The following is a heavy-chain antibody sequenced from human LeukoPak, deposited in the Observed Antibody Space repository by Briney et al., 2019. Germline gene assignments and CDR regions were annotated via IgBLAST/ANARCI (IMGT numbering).Heavy chain of an antibody. J-gene: IGHJ4*02. CDR3: ARVGRVMVRGVIINFGY. D-gene: IGHD3-10*01. V-gene: IGHV1-2*06. CDR1: GYTFTGYY. Sequence: ASVKVSCKASGYTFTGYYMHWVRQAPGQGLEWMGRINPNSGGTNYAQKFQGRVTMTRDTSISTAYMELSRLRSDDTAVYYCARVGRVMVRGVIINFGYWGQGTLVTVSS. CDR2: INPNSGGT.